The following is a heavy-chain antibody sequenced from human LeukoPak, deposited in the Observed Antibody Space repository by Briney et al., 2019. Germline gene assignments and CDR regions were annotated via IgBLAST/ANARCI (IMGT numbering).Heavy chain of an antibody. J-gene: IGHJ4*02. Sequence: PGGSLRLSCAVSGFSLRSYWMHWVRQAPGKGLVWVSRISGDGSMTHYADSGKGRFTISRDNAKNTVYLQMNSLRAEDTAVYYCARYSSSSGGASHYFDYWGQGTLVTVSS. V-gene: IGHV3-74*01. CDR3: ARYSSSSGGASHYFDY. CDR2: ISGDGSMT. D-gene: IGHD6-6*01. CDR1: GFSLRSYW.